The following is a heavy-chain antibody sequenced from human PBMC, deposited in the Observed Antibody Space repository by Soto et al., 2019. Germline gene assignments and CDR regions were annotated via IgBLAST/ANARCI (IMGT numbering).Heavy chain of an antibody. Sequence: GGSLRLSCAASGFTFSSYAMSWVRQAPGKGLEWVSAISGSGGSTYYADSVKGRFTISRDNSKNTLYLQMNSLRAEDTAVYYCAKGDRPYCSSPSCPCYFDYWGQGTLVTVSS. CDR2: ISGSGGST. J-gene: IGHJ4*02. D-gene: IGHD2-2*01. CDR3: AKGDRPYCSSPSCPCYFDY. CDR1: GFTFSSYA. V-gene: IGHV3-23*01.